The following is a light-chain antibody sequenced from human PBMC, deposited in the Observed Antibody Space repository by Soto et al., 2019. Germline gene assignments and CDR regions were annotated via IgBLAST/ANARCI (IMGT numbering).Light chain of an antibody. CDR3: QQSYSTPPYT. CDR1: QSISSN. J-gene: IGKJ2*01. Sequence: DLQMTQSPSSLSASVGDRVTITCRASQSISSNLTWYQQKPGKAPKFLIYAASTLRSGVPSRFSGSGSGTDFTLTISNLQPEDSATYHCQQSYSTPPYTFGQGTKLEIK. V-gene: IGKV1-39*01. CDR2: AAS.